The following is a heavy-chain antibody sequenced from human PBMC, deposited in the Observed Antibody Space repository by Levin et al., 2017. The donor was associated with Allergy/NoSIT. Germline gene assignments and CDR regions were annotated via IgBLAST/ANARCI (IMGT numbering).Heavy chain of an antibody. J-gene: IGHJ6*02. Sequence: KISCRATGGTFSGYGVSWVRQAPGQGLEWMGGIIPILGTPDYAQKFQGRVTITADESTSTAYMEVSSLRHEDTAVYYCARDYCSGGTCYHPPQGGHHYYGLDVWGQGTTVTVSS. CDR2: IIPILGTP. V-gene: IGHV1-69*01. CDR3: ARDYCSGGTCYHPPQGGHHYYGLDV. D-gene: IGHD2-15*01. CDR1: GGTFSGYG.